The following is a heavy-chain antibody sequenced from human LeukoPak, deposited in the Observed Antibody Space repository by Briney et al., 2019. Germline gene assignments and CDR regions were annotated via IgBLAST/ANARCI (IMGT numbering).Heavy chain of an antibody. Sequence: GGSLRLSCAASGFTSDDYGMSWVRQAPGKGLEWVSSISSSSTYIYYADSVKGRFTISRDDAENSLYLQMISLRAEDTAVYYCVRDNGDVVAPLMDVWGKGTTVTISS. CDR2: ISSSSTYI. J-gene: IGHJ6*04. CDR3: VRDNGDVVAPLMDV. V-gene: IGHV3-21*01. CDR1: GFTSDDYG. D-gene: IGHD2-21*01.